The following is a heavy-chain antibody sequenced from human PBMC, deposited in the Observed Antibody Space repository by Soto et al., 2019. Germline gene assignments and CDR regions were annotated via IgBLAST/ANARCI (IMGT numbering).Heavy chain of an antibody. Sequence: SQTLSLTCAISGDSVSSNSAAWNWIRQSPSRGLEWLGRTYYRSKWYNDYAVSVKSRITINPDTSKNQFSLQLNSVTPEETAVYYCARGIGVVVPAANNWFDPWGQGTLVTVSS. D-gene: IGHD2-2*01. CDR1: GDSVSSNSAA. V-gene: IGHV6-1*01. CDR3: ARGIGVVVPAANNWFDP. CDR2: TYYRSKWYN. J-gene: IGHJ5*02.